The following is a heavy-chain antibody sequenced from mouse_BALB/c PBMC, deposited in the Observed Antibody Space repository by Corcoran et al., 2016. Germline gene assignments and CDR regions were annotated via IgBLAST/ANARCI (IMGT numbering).Heavy chain of an antibody. J-gene: IGHJ3*01. CDR1: WYTFTNYG. V-gene: IGHV9-3-1*01. CDR3: SRDPAWFAY. Sequence: QIQLVQSGPELKKPGETVKISCKASWYTFTNYGMNWVKQAPGKGLKRLGWINTYTGEPTYADDFKGRFAFSLETSASTAYLQINKLKNEDTATYFCSRDPAWFAYWGQGTLVTVSA. CDR2: INTYTGEP.